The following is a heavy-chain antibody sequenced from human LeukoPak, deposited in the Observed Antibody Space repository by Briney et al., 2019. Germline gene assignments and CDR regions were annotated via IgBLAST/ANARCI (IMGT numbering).Heavy chain of an antibody. J-gene: IGHJ4*02. Sequence: ASVKVSCKASGYSFTGHYMHWVRQATGQGLEWMGWMNPNSGNTGYAQKFQGRVTMTRNTSISTAYMELSSLRSEDTAVYYCARGRRWGAATGLCCVYWGQGTLVTVSS. CDR2: MNPNSGNT. D-gene: IGHD3-10*02. CDR3: ARGRRWGAATGLCCVY. V-gene: IGHV1-8*02. CDR1: GYSFTGHY.